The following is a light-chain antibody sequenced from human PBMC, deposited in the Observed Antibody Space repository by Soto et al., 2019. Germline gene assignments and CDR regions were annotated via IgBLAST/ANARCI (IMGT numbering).Light chain of an antibody. Sequence: DSVMTQSPNYLAVSLREMATINCKSSQSLLYSSNNKNYFGWYQQKPGQPPKRLIPWASTREPGVPARLSGGRSGTDFSLTITSLQDADVAVYCYQPYSATPLIFGGGT. CDR2: WAS. V-gene: IGKV4-1*01. CDR1: QSLLYSSNNKNY. CDR3: QPYSATPLI. J-gene: IGKJ4*01.